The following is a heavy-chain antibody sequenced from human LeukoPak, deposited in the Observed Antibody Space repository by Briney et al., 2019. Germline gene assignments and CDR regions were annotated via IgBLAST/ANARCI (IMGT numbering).Heavy chain of an antibody. CDR1: GFTFSSYA. CDR2: IKQDGSEK. CDR3: ASDSQITMVRGVIITSLIPNWFDP. Sequence: GRSLRLSCAASGFTFSSYAMHWARQAPGKGLEWVANIKQDGSEKYYVDSVKGRFTISRDNAKNSLYLQMNSLRAEDTAVYYCASDSQITMVRGVIITSLIPNWFDPWGQGTLVTVSS. D-gene: IGHD3-10*01. J-gene: IGHJ5*02. V-gene: IGHV3-7*01.